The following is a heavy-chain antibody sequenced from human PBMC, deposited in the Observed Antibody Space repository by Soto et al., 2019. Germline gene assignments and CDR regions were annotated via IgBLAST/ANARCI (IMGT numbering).Heavy chain of an antibody. J-gene: IGHJ4*02. CDR1: GGSISSGDYY. Sequence: QVQLQESGPGLVKPSQTLSLTCTVSGGSISSGDYYWSWIRQPPGKGLEWIGYIYYSGSTYYNPSLQSRVTISVDTSKNQFSLKLSSVTAADTAVYYCARGSGSYPYYFDYWGQGTLVTVSS. CDR2: IYYSGST. V-gene: IGHV4-30-4*01. CDR3: ARGSGSYPYYFDY. D-gene: IGHD1-26*01.